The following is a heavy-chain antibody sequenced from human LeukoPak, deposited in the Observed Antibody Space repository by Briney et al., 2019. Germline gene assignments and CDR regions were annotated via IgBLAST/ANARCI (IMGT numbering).Heavy chain of an antibody. J-gene: IGHJ4*02. CDR1: GGSVSSGSSY. V-gene: IGHV4-61*02. D-gene: IGHD6-6*01. CDR2: IYTSGST. CDR3: AREREQLGPFDY. Sequence: SETLSLTCTVSGGSVSSGSSYWSWIRQPAGKGLEWIGRIYTSGSTNYNPSFKSRVTISVDTSKNQFSLKLSSVTAADTAVYYCAREREQLGPFDYWGQGTLVTVSS.